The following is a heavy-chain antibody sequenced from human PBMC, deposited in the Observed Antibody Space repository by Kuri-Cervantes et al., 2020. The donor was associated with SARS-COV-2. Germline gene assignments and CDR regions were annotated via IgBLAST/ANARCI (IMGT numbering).Heavy chain of an antibody. CDR2: ISSSSSYT. D-gene: IGHD5-18*01. CDR3: ARVDTGPAGGAFDI. V-gene: IGHV3-11*06. J-gene: IGHJ3*02. CDR1: GGSFSGYY. Sequence: LSLTCAVYGGSFSGYYWSWIRQPPGKGLEWVSYISSSSSYTNYADSVKGRFTISRDNSKNTLYLQMNSLRAEDTAVYYCARVDTGPAGGAFDIWGQGTMVTVSS.